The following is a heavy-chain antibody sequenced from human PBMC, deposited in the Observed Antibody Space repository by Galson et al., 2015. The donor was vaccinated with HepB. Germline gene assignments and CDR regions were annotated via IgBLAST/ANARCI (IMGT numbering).Heavy chain of an antibody. CDR3: ARGDDSSSWYYYYYGMDV. D-gene: IGHD6-13*01. CDR1: GGSISSSSYY. J-gene: IGHJ6*02. CDR2: IYYSGST. Sequence: ETLSLTCTVSGGSISSSSYYWGWIRQPPGKGLEWIGSIYYSGSTYYNPSLKSRVTISVDTSKNQFSLKLSSVTAADTAVYYCARGDDSSSWYYYYYGMDVWGQGTTVTVSS. V-gene: IGHV4-39*07.